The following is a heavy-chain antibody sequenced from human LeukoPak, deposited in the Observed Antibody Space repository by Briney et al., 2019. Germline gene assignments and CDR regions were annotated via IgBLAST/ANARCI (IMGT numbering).Heavy chain of an antibody. J-gene: IGHJ4*02. D-gene: IGHD6-19*01. Sequence: SGGSLRLPCAASGFAVSSNYMNWVRQAPGKGLEWVSFISSGGTTHYADSVKGRFTISRDNSKNTLYLHMNTLRAEDTAVYYCARKYNSGWWIDCGGQGPLVTVSS. CDR1: GFAVSSNY. CDR2: ISSGGTT. CDR3: ARKYNSGWWIDC. V-gene: IGHV3-53*01.